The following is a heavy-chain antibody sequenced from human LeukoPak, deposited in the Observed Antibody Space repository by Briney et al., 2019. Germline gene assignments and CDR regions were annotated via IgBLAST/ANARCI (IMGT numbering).Heavy chain of an antibody. J-gene: IGHJ6*02. D-gene: IGHD2-2*01. CDR2: IIPIFGTA. CDR1: GGTFSSYA. Sequence: SVKVSCKASGGTFSSYAISWVRQAPGQGLERMEGIIPIFGTANYAQKFQGRVTITADESTSTAYMELSSLRSEDTAVYYCAIVVPAAMSYYYYGMDVWGQGTTVTVSS. V-gene: IGHV1-69*13. CDR3: AIVVPAAMSYYYYGMDV.